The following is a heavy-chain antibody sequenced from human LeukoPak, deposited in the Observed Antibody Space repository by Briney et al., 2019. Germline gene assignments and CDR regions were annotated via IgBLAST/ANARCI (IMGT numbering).Heavy chain of an antibody. V-gene: IGHV3-74*01. Sequence: GGSLRLSCAASGNYWMHWVRQAPGKGLVWVSHVNSDGSWTSYADSVKGRFTISKDNAKNTVYLQMNNLRAEDTAVYYCVSFYETYWGRETLVTVSS. CDR2: VNSDGSWT. CDR3: VSFYETY. D-gene: IGHD2/OR15-2a*01. J-gene: IGHJ4*02. CDR1: GNYW.